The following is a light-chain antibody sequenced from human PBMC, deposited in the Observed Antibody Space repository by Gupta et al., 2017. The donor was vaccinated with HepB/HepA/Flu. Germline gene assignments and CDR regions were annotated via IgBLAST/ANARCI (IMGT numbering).Light chain of an antibody. Sequence: QSVVTQPPSASGTPGRRVTISCSGSSSNIGSNFVYWYQQRRETAPKLLIYRNNQRPSGVPDRFSGSKAGSSASPATSGLRAGEEADDYCDDWDASLNVGVFGGGTKMTVL. CDR2: RNN. CDR1: SSNIGSNF. J-gene: IGLJ2*01. V-gene: IGLV1-47*01. CDR3: DDWDASLNVGV.